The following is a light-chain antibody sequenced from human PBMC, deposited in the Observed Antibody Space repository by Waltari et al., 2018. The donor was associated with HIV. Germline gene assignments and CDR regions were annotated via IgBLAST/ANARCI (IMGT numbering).Light chain of an antibody. CDR2: EAS. Sequence: ENVLTQFPAPLSLSPGESATLSCRASQSVGNFLVWYQQKPGQAPRLLIYEASNRAAGIPARFSGSGSGTDFTLTISRLEPEDFAVYYCQQRSTWPSTFGQGTKVEIK. V-gene: IGKV3-11*01. J-gene: IGKJ1*01. CDR1: QSVGNF. CDR3: QQRSTWPST.